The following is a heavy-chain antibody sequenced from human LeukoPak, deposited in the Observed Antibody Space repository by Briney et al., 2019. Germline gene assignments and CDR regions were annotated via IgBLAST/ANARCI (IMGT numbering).Heavy chain of an antibody. CDR3: ASAVTPDAFDI. J-gene: IGHJ3*02. D-gene: IGHD5-18*01. CDR2: ISNNGGYT. Sequence: GGSLRLSCAASGFTFSSSAMSWVRQAPGKGLEWVSAISNNGGYTYYADSVQGRFTISRDNSKSTLCLQMNSLRAEDTAVYYCASAVTPDAFDIWGQGTMVTVSS. V-gene: IGHV3-23*01. CDR1: GFTFSSSA.